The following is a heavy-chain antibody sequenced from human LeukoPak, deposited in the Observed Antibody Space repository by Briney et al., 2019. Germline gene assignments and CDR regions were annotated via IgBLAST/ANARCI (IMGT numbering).Heavy chain of an antibody. CDR1: GGSISSYY. Sequence: SETLSLTCTVSGGSISSYYWSWLRQPAGKGLEWIGRIHTSGSTNYNPSLKSRGTISVDKTKNQFSLKLSSVTAADTAVYYCARDRYYYDSSGYYQLDYWGQGTLVTVSS. V-gene: IGHV4-4*07. CDR2: IHTSGST. J-gene: IGHJ4*02. D-gene: IGHD3-22*01. CDR3: ARDRYYYDSSGYYQLDY.